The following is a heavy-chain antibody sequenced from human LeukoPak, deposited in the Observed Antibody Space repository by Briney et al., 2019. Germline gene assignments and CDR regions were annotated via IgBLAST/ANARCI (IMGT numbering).Heavy chain of an antibody. V-gene: IGHV3-74*01. CDR2: INSDGSRT. CDR1: GFTFSDNW. J-gene: IGHJ4*02. Sequence: GGSLRLSCTASGFTFSDNWMHWVRQAPGKGLVWVSRINSDGSRTNYAGCVKGRFTISRDNAKNTVFLQMNSLRAEDAAVYYCARVITGSTYGQFDYWGQGALATVSS. D-gene: IGHD5-18*01. CDR3: ARVITGSTYGQFDY.